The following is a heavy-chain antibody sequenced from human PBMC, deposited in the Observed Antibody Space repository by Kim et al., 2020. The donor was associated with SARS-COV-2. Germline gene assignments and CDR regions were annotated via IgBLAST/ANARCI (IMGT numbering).Heavy chain of an antibody. J-gene: IGHJ4*02. Sequence: RYSPSFQGQVTTSADKSISTAYLQWSSLKASDTAMYYCARTVAGTDGFDYWGQGTLVTVSS. V-gene: IGHV5-51*01. D-gene: IGHD6-19*01. CDR3: ARTVAGTDGFDY.